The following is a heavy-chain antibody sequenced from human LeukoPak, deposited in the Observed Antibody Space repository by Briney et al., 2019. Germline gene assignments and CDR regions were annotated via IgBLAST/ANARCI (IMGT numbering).Heavy chain of an antibody. CDR3: ARHAYYYDRSGSYEAFDI. V-gene: IGHV4-39*01. CDR1: GGSISSSSYY. Sequence: SETLSLTCTVSGGSISSSSYYWGWIRQPPGKGLEWIGSIYYSGSAYYNPSLKSRVTISVDTSKNQFSLKLSSVTAADTAVYYCARHAYYYDRSGSYEAFDIWGQGTMVTVSS. D-gene: IGHD3-22*01. J-gene: IGHJ3*02. CDR2: IYYSGSA.